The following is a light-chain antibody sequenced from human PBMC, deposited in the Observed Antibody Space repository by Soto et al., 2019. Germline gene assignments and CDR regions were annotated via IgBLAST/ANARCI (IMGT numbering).Light chain of an antibody. J-gene: IGLJ1*01. CDR1: SSDVGSYDL. CDR3: CSYAGASTYG. Sequence: QSVLTQPASVSGSPGQSITISCTGTSSDVGSYDLVSWYQQHPGKAPKLMIYEATKRPSGVSVRFSGSKSGNTASLTISGLQAEDESDYYCCSYAGASTYGFGIGTKVTVL. CDR2: EAT. V-gene: IGLV2-23*01.